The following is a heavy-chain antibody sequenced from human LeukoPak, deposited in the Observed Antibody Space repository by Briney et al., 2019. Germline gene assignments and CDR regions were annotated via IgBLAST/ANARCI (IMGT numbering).Heavy chain of an antibody. Sequence: PGGSLRLSCAASGFTFTSYAMSWVRQAPGKGLEWVSAMSVSGGSTYYADSVKGRFTVSRDNSKNTLYLEMKSLRGEDTAVYYCAKDGVGDSSGYYLLEHWGQGTLVTVSS. CDR1: GFTFTSYA. D-gene: IGHD3-22*01. CDR3: AKDGVGDSSGYYLLEH. CDR2: MSVSGGST. V-gene: IGHV3-23*01. J-gene: IGHJ1*01.